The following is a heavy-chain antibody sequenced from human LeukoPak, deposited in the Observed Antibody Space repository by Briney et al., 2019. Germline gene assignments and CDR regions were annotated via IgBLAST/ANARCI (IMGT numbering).Heavy chain of an antibody. V-gene: IGHV3-48*03. CDR1: GFTFSSHE. J-gene: IGHJ4*02. CDR2: VGSGGSSM. D-gene: IGHD1-1*01. CDR3: ARGWTLDY. Sequence: GGSLRLSCAASGFTFSSHEMNWVRQAPGMRLEWVAYVGSGGSSMHYADSVKGRFTISRDNAKNSLYLQMNSLRAEDTAVYYCARGWTLDYWGQGTLVTVSS.